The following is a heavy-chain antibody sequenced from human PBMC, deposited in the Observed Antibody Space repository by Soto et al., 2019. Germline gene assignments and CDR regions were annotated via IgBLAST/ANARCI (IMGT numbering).Heavy chain of an antibody. Sequence: QVQLVQSGAEVKKPGASVKVSCKASGYSSTTYFIHWVRQGPGQGLEWMGVIHPSGGDTNYAQKCQGRVIMTKDKSTNTVSIELSSLRSDDTAVYYCTADPPNEENDAFDIWGQGTMVTVSS. CDR1: GYSSTTYF. J-gene: IGHJ3*02. CDR3: TADPPNEENDAFDI. D-gene: IGHD1-1*01. V-gene: IGHV1-46*03. CDR2: IHPSGGDT.